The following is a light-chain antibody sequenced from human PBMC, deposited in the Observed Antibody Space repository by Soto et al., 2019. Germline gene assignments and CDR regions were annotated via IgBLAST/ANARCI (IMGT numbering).Light chain of an antibody. CDR3: QQYHTSLLT. CDR1: QTLTSTY. V-gene: IGKV3-20*01. J-gene: IGKJ4*01. CDR2: GAS. Sequence: EIVLTQSPGTLSLSPGKRATLSCRASQTLTSTYLAWYQQKPGQAPRLLIYGASTRATGIPDRFSGSGSGTDFTLTISRLEPEDFAVYYCQQYHTSLLTFGGGTKVDIK.